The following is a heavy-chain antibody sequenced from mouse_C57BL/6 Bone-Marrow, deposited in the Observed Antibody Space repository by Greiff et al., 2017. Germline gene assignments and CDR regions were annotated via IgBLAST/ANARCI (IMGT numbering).Heavy chain of an antibody. V-gene: IGHV5-6*01. CDR3: ARQYGSSPYYFDY. Sequence: VQLKESGGDLVKPGGSLKLSCAASGFTFSSYGMSWVRQTPDKRLEWVATISSGGSYTYYPDSVKGRFTISRDNAKNTRYLQMSSLKSEDTAMYYCARQYGSSPYYFDYWGQGTTLTVSS. J-gene: IGHJ2*01. CDR1: GFTFSSYG. CDR2: ISSGGSYT. D-gene: IGHD1-1*01.